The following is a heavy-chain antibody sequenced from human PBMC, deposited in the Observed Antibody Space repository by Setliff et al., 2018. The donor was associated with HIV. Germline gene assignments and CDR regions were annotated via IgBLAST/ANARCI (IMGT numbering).Heavy chain of an antibody. V-gene: IGHV3-23*01. J-gene: IGHJ4*02. D-gene: IGHD5-18*01. CDR1: GFTFNTYA. CDR3: AKDPGYNYIYGYFDY. CDR2: MGGSSGDT. Sequence: PGGSLRLSCAASGFTFNTYAMSWVRQAPGKGLEWVSSMGGSSGDTYYADSVKGRFTISRDNTKNTLSLQMNSLGAEDTAIYYCAKDPGYNYIYGYFDYWGQGALVTVSS.